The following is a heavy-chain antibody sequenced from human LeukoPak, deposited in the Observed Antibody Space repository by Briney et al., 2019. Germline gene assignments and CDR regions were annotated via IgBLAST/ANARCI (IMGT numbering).Heavy chain of an antibody. CDR1: GGSLSGYY. D-gene: IGHD4-11*01. J-gene: IGHJ5*02. CDR3: ARVAGTVTTLNWFDP. Sequence: SETLSLTCAVYGGSLSGYYWSWIRQPPGKGLEWIGEINHSGSTNYNPSLKSRVTISVDTSKNQFSLKLSSVTAADTAVYYCARVAGTVTTLNWFDPWGQGTLVTVSS. CDR2: INHSGST. V-gene: IGHV4-34*01.